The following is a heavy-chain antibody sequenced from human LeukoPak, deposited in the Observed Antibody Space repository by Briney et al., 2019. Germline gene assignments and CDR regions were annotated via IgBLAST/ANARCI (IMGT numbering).Heavy chain of an antibody. Sequence: GGSLRLSCAASGFTFSAYTMYWVRQAPGKGLEWVSSISSSSSYIYYADSVKGRFTISRDNAKNSLYLQMNSLRAEDTAVYYCARDIAETDGWRGWFDPWGQGTLVTVSS. V-gene: IGHV3-21*01. D-gene: IGHD5-24*01. CDR3: ARDIAETDGWRGWFDP. CDR2: ISSSSSYI. CDR1: GFTFSAYT. J-gene: IGHJ5*02.